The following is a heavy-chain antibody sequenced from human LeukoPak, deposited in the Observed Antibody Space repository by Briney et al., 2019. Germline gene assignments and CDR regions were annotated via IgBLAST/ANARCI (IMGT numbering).Heavy chain of an antibody. D-gene: IGHD2-8*02. Sequence: SETLSLTCTVSGGSISSYYWSWIRQPPGKGLEWIGYIYYSGSTNYNPSLKSRVTISVDTSKNQFSLKLSSVTAADTAVYYCARDRRAHPRGLVGYYYGMDVWDQGTTVTVSS. V-gene: IGHV4-59*01. CDR1: GGSISSYY. CDR2: IYYSGST. J-gene: IGHJ6*02. CDR3: ARDRRAHPRGLVGYYYGMDV.